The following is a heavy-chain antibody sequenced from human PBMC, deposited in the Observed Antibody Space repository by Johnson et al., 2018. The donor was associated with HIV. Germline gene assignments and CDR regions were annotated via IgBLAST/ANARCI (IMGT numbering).Heavy chain of an antibody. CDR2: LSSSGST. CDR1: GFTFDDYD. J-gene: IGHJ3*02. V-gene: IGHV3-23*04. D-gene: IGHD3-10*01. CDR3: AKALLLWFGEALHAFDM. Sequence: VQLVESGGGVIRPGGSLRLSCAASGFTFDDYDMSWIRQAPGKGRAWLSYLSSSGSTYYADSVKGRFTISRDNSKNTLYLQMNSLRAEDTAVYYCAKALLLWFGEALHAFDMWGLGTLVTVSS.